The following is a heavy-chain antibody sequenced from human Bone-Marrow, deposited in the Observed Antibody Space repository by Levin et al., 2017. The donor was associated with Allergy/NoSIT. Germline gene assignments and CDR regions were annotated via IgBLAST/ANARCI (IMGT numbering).Heavy chain of an antibody. V-gene: IGHV3-23*01. CDR1: GFPFSTYA. CDR2: IRGSGDKT. Sequence: PGGSLRLSCAASGFPFSTYAMSWVRQVPGKGLEWVARIRGSGDKTYYADSVQGRFTISRDNSKNTLYLQMTSLRAEDTAKYYCAKGPVLDSFDIWGQGTPVIVSP. CDR3: AKGPVLDSFDI. J-gene: IGHJ3*02.